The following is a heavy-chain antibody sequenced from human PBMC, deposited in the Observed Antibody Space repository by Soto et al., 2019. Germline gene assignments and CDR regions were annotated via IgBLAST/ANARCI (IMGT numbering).Heavy chain of an antibody. CDR2: ISAYNGNT. J-gene: IGHJ4*02. CDR1: GYTFTSYG. CDR3: ASAAAVGLVDY. Sequence: QVQLVQSGAEVKKPGASVKVSCKASGYTFTSYGISWVRQAPGQGLEWMGWISAYNGNTNYAQKLQGRVTMTTDTDTSTTYIELRSLRSDDTAGYYCASAAAVGLVDYWGQGSLLTVSS. D-gene: IGHD1-26*01. V-gene: IGHV1-18*01.